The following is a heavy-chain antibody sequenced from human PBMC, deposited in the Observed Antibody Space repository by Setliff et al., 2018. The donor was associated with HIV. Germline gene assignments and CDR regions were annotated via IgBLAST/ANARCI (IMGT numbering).Heavy chain of an antibody. CDR1: GYRFLSYG. Sequence: SEKVSFKGSGYRFLSYGFTWVRQAPGQGLEWVGWTSSFSGATKYSQNLQGRVTMSTDTSTNTAHMELRSLKSDDTAGYYCAREVDVLELDHWGQGTLVTVSS. J-gene: IGHJ4*02. CDR2: TSSFSGAT. D-gene: IGHD6-6*01. CDR3: AREVDVLELDH. V-gene: IGHV1-18*01.